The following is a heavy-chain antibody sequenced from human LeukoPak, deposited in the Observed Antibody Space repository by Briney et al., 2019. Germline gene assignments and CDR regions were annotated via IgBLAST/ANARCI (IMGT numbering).Heavy chain of an antibody. CDR1: GYTFSNYW. CDR3: ARLKDGYLDY. V-gene: IGHV5-51*01. Sequence: GESLKISCKASGYTFSNYWIAWVRQMPGKGLEWMGIIYPGDSDTRYSPSFQGQVTISADKSITTAYLQWSSLKASDSAMYYCARLKDGYLDYWGQGTLVTVSS. D-gene: IGHD2-15*01. J-gene: IGHJ4*02. CDR2: IYPGDSDT.